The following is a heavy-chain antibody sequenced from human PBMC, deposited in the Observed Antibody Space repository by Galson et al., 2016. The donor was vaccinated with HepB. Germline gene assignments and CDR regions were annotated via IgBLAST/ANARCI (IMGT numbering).Heavy chain of an antibody. CDR2: IYSDSST. CDR3: ARHNYYQYYMDV. CDR1: GFAVSTNY. V-gene: IGHV3-53*01. J-gene: IGHJ6*03. Sequence: SLRLSCAASGFAVSTNYLSWVRQAPGKGLEWVSVIYSDSSTYYAGSVKGRFTISRDNSKNTVFLQMNNLRAEDTAVYYCARHNYYQYYMDVWGKGTTVTVSS.